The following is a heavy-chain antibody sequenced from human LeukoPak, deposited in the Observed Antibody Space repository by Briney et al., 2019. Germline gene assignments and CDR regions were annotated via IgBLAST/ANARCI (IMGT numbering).Heavy chain of an antibody. V-gene: IGHV4-4*02. Sequence: SGTLSLTCAVSGDSISNNNWWTWVREPPGKGLEWIGAIHHSGPTYYSPSLESRVTISVDKSKNQFSLKLTSVTAADTAMYYCARDRDGMEVWGQGTTVTIS. CDR1: GDSISNNNW. CDR3: ARDRDGMEV. CDR2: IHHSGPT. J-gene: IGHJ6*02.